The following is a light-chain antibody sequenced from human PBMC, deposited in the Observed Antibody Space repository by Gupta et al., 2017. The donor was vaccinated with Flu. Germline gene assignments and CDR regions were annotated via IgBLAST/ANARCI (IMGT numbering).Light chain of an antibody. Sequence: NCKSSQSVLYSSNNKNYLAWYQQKPGQPPKLLIFWASTRRSGVPDRFSGSGSGTDFTLTISSRQAEDVAVYYCQQYFATLLTFGGGTKVEIK. CDR1: QSVLYSSNNKNY. J-gene: IGKJ4*01. V-gene: IGKV4-1*01. CDR2: WAS. CDR3: QQYFATLLT.